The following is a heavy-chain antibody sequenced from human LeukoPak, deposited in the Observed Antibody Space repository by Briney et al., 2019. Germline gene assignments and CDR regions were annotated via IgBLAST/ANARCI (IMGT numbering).Heavy chain of an antibody. J-gene: IGHJ4*02. CDR1: GGSISSYY. CDR2: IYYSGST. Sequence: SETLSLTCTVSGGSISSYYWSWIRQPPGKGLVWIGYIYYSGSTNYNPSLKSRVTISVDTSKNQFSLKLSSVTAADTAVYYCARLPRWYYFDYWGQGTLVTVSS. CDR3: ARLPRWYYFDY. V-gene: IGHV4-59*08. D-gene: IGHD6-13*01.